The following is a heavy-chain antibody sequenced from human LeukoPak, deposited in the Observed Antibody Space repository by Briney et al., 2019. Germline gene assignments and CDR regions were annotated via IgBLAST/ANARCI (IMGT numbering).Heavy chain of an antibody. CDR2: ISSSSYI. Sequence: GGSLRLSCAASGFTFSSYSMNWVRQAPGKGLEWVSSISSSSYIYYADSVKGRFTISRDNAKNSLYLQMNSLRAEDTAVYYCARGYDIVVFDPWGQGTLVTVSS. D-gene: IGHD2-15*01. CDR3: ARGYDIVVFDP. J-gene: IGHJ5*02. CDR1: GFTFSSYS. V-gene: IGHV3-21*01.